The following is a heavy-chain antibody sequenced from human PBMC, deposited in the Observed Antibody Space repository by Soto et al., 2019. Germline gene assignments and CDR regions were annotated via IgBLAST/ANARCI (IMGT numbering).Heavy chain of an antibody. CDR3: ATYTGAEGGRGY. J-gene: IGHJ4*02. Sequence: QVQLQESGPGLVKPSETLSLTCTFSGGSISNHHWSWVRQPPGKGLEWIGYIYYGDTKYNPSLKSRVTMSADASNNQFSLKLSSVTAADTAVYYCATYTGAEGGRGYWGQGTLVTVSS. D-gene: IGHD3-16*01. V-gene: IGHV4-59*08. CDR2: IYYGDT. CDR1: GGSISNHH.